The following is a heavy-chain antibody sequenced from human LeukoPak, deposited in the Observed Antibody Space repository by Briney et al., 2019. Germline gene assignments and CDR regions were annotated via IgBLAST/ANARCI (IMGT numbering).Heavy chain of an antibody. D-gene: IGHD6-13*01. CDR1: GFTFSSYA. V-gene: IGHV3-23*01. J-gene: IGHJ6*02. Sequence: TGGSLRLSCAASGFTFSSYAMSWVRQAPGKGLEWVPAISGSGGSTYYADSVKGWFTISRDNSKDTLYLQMNSLRAEDTAVYYCAKGYSSSFYGMDVWGQGTTVTVSS. CDR2: ISGSGGST. CDR3: AKGYSSSFYGMDV.